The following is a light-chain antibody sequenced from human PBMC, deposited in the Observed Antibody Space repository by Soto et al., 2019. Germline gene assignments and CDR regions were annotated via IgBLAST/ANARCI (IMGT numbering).Light chain of an antibody. CDR1: QSISSW. CDR3: QQYNSYSWT. J-gene: IGKJ1*01. Sequence: DIQMTQSPSTLSASVGDRVTITCRASQSISSWLAWYQQKPGKAPKLLIYKASSLESGAPSRFSGSGSGTAFPLTISSLQPDDFATYYCQQYNSYSWTFGQGTKVEIK. V-gene: IGKV1-5*03. CDR2: KAS.